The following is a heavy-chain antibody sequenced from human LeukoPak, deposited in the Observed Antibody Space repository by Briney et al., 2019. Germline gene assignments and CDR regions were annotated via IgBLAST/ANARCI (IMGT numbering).Heavy chain of an antibody. Sequence: GGSLRLSCAASGFTFSSYAMHWVRQAPGKGLEWVAVISYDGSNKYYADSVKGRFTISRDNSKNTLYLQMNSLRAEDTAVYYCARYYCGSGSVLDYWGQGTLVTVSS. D-gene: IGHD3-10*01. CDR1: GFTFSSYA. V-gene: IGHV3-30*04. CDR3: ARYYCGSGSVLDY. J-gene: IGHJ4*02. CDR2: ISYDGSNK.